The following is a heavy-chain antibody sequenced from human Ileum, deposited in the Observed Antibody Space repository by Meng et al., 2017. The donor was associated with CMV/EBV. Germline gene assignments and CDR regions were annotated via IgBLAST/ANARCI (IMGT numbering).Heavy chain of an antibody. Sequence: ASVKVSCKASGYSFSTYNINWVRQAPGQGLEWMGWINVNNGDTHYIQRFQGRVTMTTDTPTRTAYMDLRSLRTDDTATYYCARVDYHVSGTQDYWGQGTLVTVSS. CDR3: ARVDYHVSGTQDY. J-gene: IGHJ4*02. D-gene: IGHD3-10*01. V-gene: IGHV1-18*01. CDR1: GYSFSTYN. CDR2: INVNNGDT.